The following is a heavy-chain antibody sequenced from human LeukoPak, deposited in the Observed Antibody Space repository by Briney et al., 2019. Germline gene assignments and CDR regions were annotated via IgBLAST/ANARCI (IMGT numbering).Heavy chain of an antibody. J-gene: IGHJ5*02. Sequence: GASVKVSCKASGYTFTSYYMHWVRQAPGQGLEWMGWISAYNGNTNYAQKLQGRVTMTTDTSTSTAYMELRSLRSDDTAVYYCARXXXXATXXNWFDPWGQGTLVTVSS. CDR3: ARXXXXATXXNWFDP. CDR2: ISAYNGNT. CDR1: GYTFTSYY. V-gene: IGHV1-18*04.